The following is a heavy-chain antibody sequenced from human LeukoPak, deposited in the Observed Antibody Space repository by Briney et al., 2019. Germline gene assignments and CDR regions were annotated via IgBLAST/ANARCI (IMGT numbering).Heavy chain of an antibody. Sequence: ASVKVSCKASGYTFTGYYMHWVRQAAGQGLEWMGWINPNSGGTNYAQKFQGRVTMTRDTSISTAYMELSRLRSDDTAVYYCARDGSATMVRGVMIPYFDYWGQGTLVTVSS. CDR3: ARDGSATMVRGVMIPYFDY. J-gene: IGHJ4*02. V-gene: IGHV1-2*02. D-gene: IGHD3-10*01. CDR1: GYTFTGYY. CDR2: INPNSGGT.